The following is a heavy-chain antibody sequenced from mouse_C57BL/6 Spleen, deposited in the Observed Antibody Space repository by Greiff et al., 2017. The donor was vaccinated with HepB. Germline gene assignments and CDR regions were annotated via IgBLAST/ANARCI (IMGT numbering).Heavy chain of an antibody. J-gene: IGHJ3*01. V-gene: IGHV1-80*01. CDR2: IYPGDGDT. CDR3: ARKGAYYDYDGFAY. CDR1: GYAFSSYW. Sequence: QVQLQQSGAELVKPGASVKISCKASGYAFSSYWMNWVKQRPGKGLEWIGQIYPGDGDTNYNGKFKGKATLTADKSSSTAYMQLSSLTSEDSAVYFCARKGAYYDYDGFAYWGQGTLVTVSA. D-gene: IGHD2-4*01.